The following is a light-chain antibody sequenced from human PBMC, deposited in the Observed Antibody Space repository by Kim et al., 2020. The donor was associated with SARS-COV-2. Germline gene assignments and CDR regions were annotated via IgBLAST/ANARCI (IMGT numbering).Light chain of an antibody. CDR2: DAS. CDR1: QNINSH. V-gene: IGKV3-11*01. Sequence: EIVLTQSPDTLSLSPGERATLSCRTSQNINSHLVWYQHKAGQAPRLLIYDASTRVAGIPARFSGSGSETDFTLTISSLEPEDFAVYYCQRRDNWPPYTFGQGTKLEI. J-gene: IGKJ2*01. CDR3: QRRDNWPPYT.